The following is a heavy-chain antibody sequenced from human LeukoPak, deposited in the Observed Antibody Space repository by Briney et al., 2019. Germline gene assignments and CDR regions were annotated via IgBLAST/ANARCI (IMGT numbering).Heavy chain of an antibody. Sequence: ASVKVSCKASGYTFTSYAMHWVRQAPGQRLEWMGWINAGNGNTKYSQKFQGRVTITRDTSASTAYMELSSPRSEDTAVYYCARALWFGELLTQDNWFDPWGQGTLVTVSS. V-gene: IGHV1-3*01. J-gene: IGHJ5*02. CDR2: INAGNGNT. CDR3: ARALWFGELLTQDNWFDP. CDR1: GYTFTSYA. D-gene: IGHD3-10*01.